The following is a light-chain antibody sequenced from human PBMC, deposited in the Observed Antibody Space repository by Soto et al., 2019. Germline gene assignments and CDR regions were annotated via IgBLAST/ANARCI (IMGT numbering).Light chain of an antibody. J-gene: IGLJ1*01. Sequence: QTVLTHVPSLPPSPGGTLPRTCASSTGAVSSGYSPNWIQQKPGQAARALVYSSSKKHSWTRARFSGYLLGGKAALSLSVVQPEDEAEYYCLLYYDGTYDFGTGAKVTVL. V-gene: IGLV7-43*01. CDR2: SSS. CDR3: LLYYDGTYD. CDR1: TGAVSSGYS.